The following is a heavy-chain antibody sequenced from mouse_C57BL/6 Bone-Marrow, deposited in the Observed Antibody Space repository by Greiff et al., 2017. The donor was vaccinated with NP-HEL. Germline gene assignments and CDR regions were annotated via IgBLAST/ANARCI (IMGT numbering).Heavy chain of an antibody. V-gene: IGHV1-42*01. CDR2: INPSTGGT. CDR3: ARWLLRYYYAMDD. Sequence: VQLKESGPELVKPGASVKISCKASGYSFTGYYMNWVKQSPEKSLEWIGEINPSTGGTTYNQKFKAKATLTVDKSSSTAYMQLKSLTSEDSAVYYCARWLLRYYYAMDDWGQGTSVTVSS. CDR1: GYSFTGYY. J-gene: IGHJ4*01. D-gene: IGHD2-3*01.